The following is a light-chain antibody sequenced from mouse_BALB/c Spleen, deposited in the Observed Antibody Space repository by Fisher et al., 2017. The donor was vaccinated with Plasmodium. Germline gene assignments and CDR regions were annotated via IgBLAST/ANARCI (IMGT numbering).Light chain of an antibody. CDR2: YTS. CDR3: QQTNSWPLT. J-gene: IGKJ5*01. CDR1: QSIASN. V-gene: IGKV5-43*01. Sequence: DIVLTQSTATLSVTPGDSVSLSCRASQSIASNLHWYQQKSHESPRLLINYTSQSISGIPSRFSGSGSGTVFTLSINSVETEDFGVYFCQQTNSWPLTFGAGTKLELK.